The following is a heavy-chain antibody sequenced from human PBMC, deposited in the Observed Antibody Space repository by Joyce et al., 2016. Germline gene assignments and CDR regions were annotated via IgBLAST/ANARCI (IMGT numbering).Heavy chain of an antibody. Sequence: QVQLVQSGAEVKRPGSSVKVSCKASGGTFTNYAITWVRQAPGQGLEWMGGIISIFGTPNYAQKFQGRVTITADKSTSTAYMELSSLRSDDTAVYYCARDRAITMIQGDNRNAFDVWGQGTMVTVSS. D-gene: IGHD3-10*01. CDR3: ARDRAITMIQGDNRNAFDV. J-gene: IGHJ3*01. V-gene: IGHV1-69*06. CDR2: IISIFGTP. CDR1: GGTFTNYA.